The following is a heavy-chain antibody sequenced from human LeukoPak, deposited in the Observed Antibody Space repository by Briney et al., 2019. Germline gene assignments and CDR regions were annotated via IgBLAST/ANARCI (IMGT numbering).Heavy chain of an antibody. CDR3: ARRRGGGTMVRGVPPRYYFDY. D-gene: IGHD3-10*01. Sequence: SETLSLTCAVYVGSFSGYYWSWIRQPPGKGLEWIGEINHSGSTNYNPSLKSRVTISVDTSKNQFSLKLSSVTAADTAVYYCARRRGGGTMVRGVPPRYYFDYWGQGTLVTVSS. V-gene: IGHV4-34*01. CDR1: VGSFSGYY. J-gene: IGHJ4*02. CDR2: INHSGST.